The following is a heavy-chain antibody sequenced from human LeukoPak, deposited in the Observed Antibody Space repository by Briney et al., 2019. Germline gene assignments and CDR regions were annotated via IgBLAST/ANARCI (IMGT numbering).Heavy chain of an antibody. V-gene: IGHV4-59*01. CDR3: ARGGGGYYGSGSYYNRPLDY. D-gene: IGHD3-10*01. CDR1: GGSISSYY. J-gene: IGHJ4*02. CDR2: IYYSGST. Sequence: EPSETLSLTCTVSGGSISSYYWSWIRQPPGKGLEWIGYIYYSGSTNYNPSLKSRVTISVDTSKNQFSLKLSSVTAADTAVYYCARGGGGYYGSGSYYNRPLDYWGQGTLVTVSS.